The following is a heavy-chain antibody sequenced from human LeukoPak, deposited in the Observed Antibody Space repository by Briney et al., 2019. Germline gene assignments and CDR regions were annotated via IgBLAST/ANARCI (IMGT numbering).Heavy chain of an antibody. CDR2: IKQDGSEK. Sequence: GGSLRLSCAASGFTFSSYWMSWVRQAPGKGLEWVANIKQDGSEKYYVDSVKGRFTISRDNAKNSVYLQMNSLRGEDTAIYYCARDWSDGFDYWGQGTLVTVSS. V-gene: IGHV3-7*01. CDR3: ARDWSDGFDY. CDR1: GFTFSSYW. J-gene: IGHJ4*02. D-gene: IGHD3-3*01.